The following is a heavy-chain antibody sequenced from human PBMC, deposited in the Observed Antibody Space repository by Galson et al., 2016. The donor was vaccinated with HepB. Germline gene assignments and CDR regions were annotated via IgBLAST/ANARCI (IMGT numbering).Heavy chain of an antibody. V-gene: IGHV3-23*01. CDR3: AKDVVDGAYVEF. Sequence: SLRLSCAASGFTFSSCAMTWVRQAPGKGLEWVSDISGSGGGTQYADSVKGRFTISRDNSKNTLYLQMNSLRAEDTAVYYCAKDVVDGAYVEFWGQGTLVTVSS. D-gene: IGHD4-17*01. J-gene: IGHJ4*02. CDR2: ISGSGGGT. CDR1: GFTFSSCA.